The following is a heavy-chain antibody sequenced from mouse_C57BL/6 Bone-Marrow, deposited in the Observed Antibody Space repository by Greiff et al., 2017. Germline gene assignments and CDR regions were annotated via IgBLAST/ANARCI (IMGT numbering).Heavy chain of an antibody. Sequence: QVQLQQSGAELVKPGASVKLSCKASGYTFTSYWMHWVKQRPGQGLEWIGMIHPNSGSTNYNEKFKSKATLTVDKSSSTAYMQLSSLTSEDSAVYYCARGVYYYGSSWFAYWGQGTLVTVSA. J-gene: IGHJ3*01. CDR3: ARGVYYYGSSWFAY. D-gene: IGHD1-1*01. CDR1: GYTFTSYW. V-gene: IGHV1-64*01. CDR2: IHPNSGST.